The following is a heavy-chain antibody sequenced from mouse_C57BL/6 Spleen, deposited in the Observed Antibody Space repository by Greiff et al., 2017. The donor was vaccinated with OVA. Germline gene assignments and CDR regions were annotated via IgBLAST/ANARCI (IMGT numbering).Heavy chain of an antibody. CDR3: TAYWVFDY. CDR1: GFNIKDDY. J-gene: IGHJ2*01. V-gene: IGHV14-4*01. D-gene: IGHD2-10*01. CDR2: IDPENGDT. Sequence: VQLQQSGAELVRPGASVKLSCTASGFNIKDDYMHWVKPRPEQGLEWIGWIDPENGDTEYASKFQGKATITADTSSNTAYLQLSSLTSEDTAVYYCTAYWVFDYWGQGTTLTVSS.